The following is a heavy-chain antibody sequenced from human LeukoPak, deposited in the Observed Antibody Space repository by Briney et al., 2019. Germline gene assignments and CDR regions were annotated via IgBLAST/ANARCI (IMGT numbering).Heavy chain of an antibody. CDR3: IREVQVRASASLGL. CDR2: MNSAGTTI. CDR1: GFTLSGFW. Sequence: PGGSLRLSCAPSGFTLSGFWMHWVRQVPGEGLVWVARMNSAGTTINYADSVKGRFTISRDNVRNTLHLQMNNLGLEDTAVYFCIREVQVRASASLGLWGRGTLVTVS. V-gene: IGHV3-74*01. D-gene: IGHD1-1*01. J-gene: IGHJ4*01.